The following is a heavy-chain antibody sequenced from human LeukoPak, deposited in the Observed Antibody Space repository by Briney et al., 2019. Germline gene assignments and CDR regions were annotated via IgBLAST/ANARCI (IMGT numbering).Heavy chain of an antibody. Sequence: PGGSLRLSCVASGFTFGTYWMSWVRQAPGKGLEWVGFIRSKAYGGTTEYAASVKGRFTISRDDSKSIAYLQMNSLKTEDTAVYYCTRPEMATTTYFDYWGQGTLVTVSS. V-gene: IGHV3-49*04. J-gene: IGHJ4*02. CDR3: TRPEMATTTYFDY. D-gene: IGHD5-24*01. CDR2: IRSKAYGGTT. CDR1: GFTFGTYW.